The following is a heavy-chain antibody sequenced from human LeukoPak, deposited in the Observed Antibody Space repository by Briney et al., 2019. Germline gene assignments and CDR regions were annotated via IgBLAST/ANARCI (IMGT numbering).Heavy chain of an antibody. CDR3: AKACGGTCFAVDY. CDR1: GYTFTNYA. Sequence: ASVKVSCKASGYTFTNYAMHWVRQAPGQRLEWMGWINAGNGNTEYSQKFQGRVTITRDTSASTAYMELSSLRSEDTAIYYCAKACGGTCFAVDYWGQGTLVTVS. V-gene: IGHV1-3*01. J-gene: IGHJ4*02. D-gene: IGHD2-15*01. CDR2: INAGNGNT.